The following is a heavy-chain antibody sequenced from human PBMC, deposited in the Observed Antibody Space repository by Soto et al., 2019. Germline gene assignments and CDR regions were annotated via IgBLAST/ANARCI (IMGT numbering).Heavy chain of an antibody. CDR2: IYPGDSDT. D-gene: IGHD3-3*01. V-gene: IGHV5-51*01. J-gene: IGHJ6*02. CDR1: GYSFTSYW. Sequence: EVQLVQSGAEVKKPGESLKISCKGSGYSFTSYWIGWVRQMPGKGLEWMGIIYPGDSDTRYSPSFQGQVTISADKSISTAYLQWSSLKASDTAMYYCARLKDDPNYYYGMDVWGQGTTVTVSS. CDR3: ARLKDDPNYYYGMDV.